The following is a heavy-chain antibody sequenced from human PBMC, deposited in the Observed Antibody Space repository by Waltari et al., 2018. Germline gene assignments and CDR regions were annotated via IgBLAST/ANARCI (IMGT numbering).Heavy chain of an antibody. CDR3: ARRVWYSSGWDEDYYGMDV. CDR1: GGTFSSYA. Sequence: QVQLVQSGAEVKKPGSSVKVSCKASGGTFSSYAISWVRQAPGQGLEWMGGIIPIFGKANYAQKFQGRVTITADESTSTAYMELSSLRSEDTAVYYCARRVWYSSGWDEDYYGMDVWGQGTTVTVSS. CDR2: IIPIFGKA. J-gene: IGHJ6*02. D-gene: IGHD6-19*01. V-gene: IGHV1-69*01.